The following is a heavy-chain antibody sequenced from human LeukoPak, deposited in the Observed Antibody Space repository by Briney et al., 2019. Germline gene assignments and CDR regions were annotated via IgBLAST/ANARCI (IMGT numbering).Heavy chain of an antibody. CDR1: GGSISSYY. V-gene: IGHV4-4*07. CDR3: ARDCSGGSCHSSHDAFDI. CDR2: IYTSGST. D-gene: IGHD2-15*01. J-gene: IGHJ3*02. Sequence: SETLSLTCTVSGGSISSYYWSWIRQPAGKGLEWIGRIYTSGSTNYNPSLKSRVAMSVDTSKNQFSLKLSSVTAADTAVYYCARDCSGGSCHSSHDAFDIWGQGTMVTVSS.